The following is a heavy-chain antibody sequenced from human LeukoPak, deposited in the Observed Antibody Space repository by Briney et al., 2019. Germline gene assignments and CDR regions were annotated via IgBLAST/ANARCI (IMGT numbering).Heavy chain of an antibody. Sequence: GASVKVSCKASGGTFSSYAISWVRQAPGQGLEWMGRIIPIFGTANYAQKFQGGVTITTDESTSTAYMELSSLRSEDTAVYYCASRAVAGNYFQHWGQGTLVAVSS. D-gene: IGHD6-19*01. V-gene: IGHV1-69*05. CDR1: GGTFSSYA. CDR3: ASRAVAGNYFQH. J-gene: IGHJ1*01. CDR2: IIPIFGTA.